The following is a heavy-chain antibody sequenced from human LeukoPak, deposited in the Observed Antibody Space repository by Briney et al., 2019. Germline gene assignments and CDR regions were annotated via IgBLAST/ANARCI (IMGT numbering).Heavy chain of an antibody. D-gene: IGHD3-22*01. CDR1: GYTFTGYY. J-gene: IGHJ4*02. CDR3: SSSDNSSGPPRIYYSDY. CDR2: INPNSAGT. Sequence: ASVKVSCKASGYTFTGYYLHWVRQAPGQGLEWMGWINPNSAGTNYAQKFQGRVTMTRNTSTSTAYMELNRLRSDDTAVYYCSSSDNSSGPPRIYYSDYWGQGTLVTVSS. V-gene: IGHV1-2*02.